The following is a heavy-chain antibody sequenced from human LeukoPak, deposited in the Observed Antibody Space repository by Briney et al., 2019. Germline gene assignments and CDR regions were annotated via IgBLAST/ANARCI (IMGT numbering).Heavy chain of an antibody. CDR2: IYYSGST. D-gene: IGHD3-10*01. CDR1: GGSISSYY. Sequence: SETLSLTCTVSGGSISSYYWSWIRQPPGKGLEWIGYIYYSGSTYYNPSLKSRVTISVDTSKNQFSLKLSSVTAADTAVYYCARSPTYGSGSYYMDVWGKGTTVTVSS. J-gene: IGHJ6*03. CDR3: ARSPTYGSGSYYMDV. V-gene: IGHV4-59*01.